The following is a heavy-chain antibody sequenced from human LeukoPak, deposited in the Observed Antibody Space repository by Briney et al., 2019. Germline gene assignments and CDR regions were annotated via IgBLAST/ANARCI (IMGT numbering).Heavy chain of an antibody. CDR3: ARDGSGSNERGDPDGMDV. CDR2: ISAYNGNT. V-gene: IGHV1-18*01. D-gene: IGHD3-10*01. Sequence: GASVKVSCKASGHTFTSYGISWVRQAPGQGLEWMGWISAYNGNTNYAQKLQGRVTMTTDTSTSTAYMELRSLRSDDTAVYYCARDGSGSNERGDPDGMDVWGQGTTVTVSS. J-gene: IGHJ6*02. CDR1: GHTFTSYG.